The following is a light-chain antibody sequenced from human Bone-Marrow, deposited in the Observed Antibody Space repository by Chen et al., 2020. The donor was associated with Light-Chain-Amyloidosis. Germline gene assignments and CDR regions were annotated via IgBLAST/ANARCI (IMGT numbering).Light chain of an antibody. CDR3: AVWDRSSDRPV. CDR1: NVASTS. CDR2: DDS. Sequence: SYVLTQPSSVSVAPGQTATIACGGNNVASTSVHWYQQTPGQAPLLVVYDDSDRPSGTPERLSGSNSGNPATLTISRVEDGDDAADYCAVWDRSSDRPVFGGGTKLTGL. J-gene: IGLJ3*02. V-gene: IGLV3-21*02.